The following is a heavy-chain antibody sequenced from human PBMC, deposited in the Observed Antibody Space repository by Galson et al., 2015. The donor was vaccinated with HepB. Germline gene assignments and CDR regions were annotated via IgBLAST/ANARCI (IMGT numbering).Heavy chain of an antibody. V-gene: IGHV1-2*04. CDR2: INPNSGGT. Sequence: SVKVSCNASGYTFTGYYMHWVRQAPGQGLEWMGWINPNSGGTNYAQKFQGWVTMTRDTSISTAYMELSRLRSDDTAVYYCARGGAATVILADQAGLDYWGQGTLVTVSS. CDR3: ARGGAATVILADQAGLDY. J-gene: IGHJ4*01. CDR1: GYTFTGYY. D-gene: IGHD4-17*01.